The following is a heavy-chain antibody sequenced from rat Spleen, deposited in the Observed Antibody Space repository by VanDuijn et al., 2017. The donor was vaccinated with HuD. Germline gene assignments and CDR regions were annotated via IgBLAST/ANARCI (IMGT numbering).Heavy chain of an antibody. CDR3: ARGPVDY. CDR2: IRYSGST. J-gene: IGHJ2*01. V-gene: IGHV3-1*01. CDR1: GYSINSIY. Sequence: QLQESGPGLVKPSQSLSLTCSVTGYSINSIYWGWIRKFPGNKMEWMGSIRYSGSTTYNPSLKSRISITKDTSRNQFFLQLNSVSPEDTATYYCARGPVDYWGQGVMVTVSS.